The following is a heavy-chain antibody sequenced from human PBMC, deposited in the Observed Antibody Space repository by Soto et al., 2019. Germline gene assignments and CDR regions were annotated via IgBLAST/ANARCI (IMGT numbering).Heavy chain of an antibody. J-gene: IGHJ3*02. Sequence: ASVKVSFKVSGYTLTELSMHWLRQAPGKGLEWMGGFDPEDGETIYAQKFQGRVTMTEDTSTDTAYMELSSLRSEDTAVYYCATALRFLEWLLWFAAFDIWGQGTMVTVSS. CDR3: ATALRFLEWLLWFAAFDI. D-gene: IGHD3-3*01. CDR1: GYTLTELS. V-gene: IGHV1-24*01. CDR2: FDPEDGET.